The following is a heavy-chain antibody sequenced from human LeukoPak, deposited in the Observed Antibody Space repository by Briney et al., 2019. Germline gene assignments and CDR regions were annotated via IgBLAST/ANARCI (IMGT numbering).Heavy chain of an antibody. Sequence: ASVKVSCKASGGTFSSYAISWVRQAPGQGLEWMGGIIPIFGTANYAQKFQGRVTITADESTSTAYMELSSLRSEDTAVYYCASQRYQLLYGYYYYMDVWGKGTTVTVSS. D-gene: IGHD2-2*02. V-gene: IGHV1-69*13. CDR3: ASQRYQLLYGYYYYMDV. CDR1: GGTFSSYA. CDR2: IIPIFGTA. J-gene: IGHJ6*03.